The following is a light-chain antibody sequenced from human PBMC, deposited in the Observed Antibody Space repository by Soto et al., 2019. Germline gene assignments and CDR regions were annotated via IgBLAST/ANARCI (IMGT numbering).Light chain of an antibody. V-gene: IGLV7-46*01. CDR3: LLFYTDIRV. CDR2: DTT. J-gene: IGLJ2*01. Sequence: QAVVTQEPSLTVSPGGTVTLTCGSSTGAVTSGHYPYWFQQKPGQAPRTLIYDTTNKHSWTPARFSGSLLGGKAALTLSGAQPEDEADYCCLLFYTDIRVFGGGTQLTVL. CDR1: TGAVTSGHY.